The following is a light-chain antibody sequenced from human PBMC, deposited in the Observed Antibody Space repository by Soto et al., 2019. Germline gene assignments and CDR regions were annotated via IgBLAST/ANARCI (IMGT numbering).Light chain of an antibody. CDR2: DAS. J-gene: IGKJ2*01. Sequence: DIRLTQSPSTVSASVGDRVTITCRASQSINTWLAWYQQKPGKAPRVLIYDASSLQSGVPSRFSGRGSGTGFTLTISSLEPDDFATYYCQQYDGHFGQGTKLEIK. CDR3: QQYDGH. CDR1: QSINTW. V-gene: IGKV1-5*01.